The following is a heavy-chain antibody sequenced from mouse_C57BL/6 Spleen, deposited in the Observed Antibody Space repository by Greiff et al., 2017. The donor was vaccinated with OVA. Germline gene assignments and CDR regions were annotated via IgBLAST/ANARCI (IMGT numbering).Heavy chain of an antibody. V-gene: IGHV2-9-1*01. Sequence: QVHVKQSGPGLVAPSQSLSITCTVSGFSLTSYAISWVRQPPGKGLEWLGVIWTGGGTNYNSALKSRLSISKDNSKSQVFLKMNSLQTDDTARYYCARRSGDYYGSSYEYFDVWGTGTTVTVSS. CDR2: IWTGGGT. D-gene: IGHD1-1*01. CDR3: ARRSGDYYGSSYEYFDV. J-gene: IGHJ1*03. CDR1: GFSLTSYA.